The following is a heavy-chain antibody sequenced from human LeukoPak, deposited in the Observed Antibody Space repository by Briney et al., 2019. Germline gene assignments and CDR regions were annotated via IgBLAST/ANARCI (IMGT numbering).Heavy chain of an antibody. J-gene: IGHJ4*02. CDR3: ARHQWLGPFDS. CDR2: IYFRGST. CDR1: GGSISSSSHY. V-gene: IGHV4-39*01. Sequence: SETLSLTCTVFGGSISSSSHYWGWIRQPPGEGLEWIGSIYFRGSTYYSPSLKSRVTISVDPSTNQFSLKLSSVTAADTAVYFCARHQWLGPFDSWGQGTLVTVSS. D-gene: IGHD6-19*01.